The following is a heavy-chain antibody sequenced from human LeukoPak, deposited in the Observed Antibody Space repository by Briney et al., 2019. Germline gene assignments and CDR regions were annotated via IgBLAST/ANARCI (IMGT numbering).Heavy chain of an antibody. D-gene: IGHD2-21*02. V-gene: IGHV3-11*01. Sequence: GGSLRLSCAASGFIFTDYSLSWIRQAPGKRLEWLSYITSSGGDVYYADSVKGRFIVSRDNAKNSLFLQMNSLTVEDTAVYYCARDMWYFGDSGPDSWGRGTLVTVSS. CDR2: ITSSGGDV. CDR3: ARDMWYFGDSGPDS. J-gene: IGHJ4*02. CDR1: GFIFTDYS.